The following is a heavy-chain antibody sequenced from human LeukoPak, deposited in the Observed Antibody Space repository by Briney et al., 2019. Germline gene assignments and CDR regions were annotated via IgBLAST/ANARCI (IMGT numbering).Heavy chain of an antibody. CDR1: GGTFSSYA. CDR2: IIPIFGTA. J-gene: IGHJ4*02. D-gene: IGHD3-22*01. CDR3: ARTARDSSGYVPYYFDY. Sequence: GASVKVSYKASGGTFSSYAISWVRQAPGQGLEWMGGIIPIFGTANYAQKFQGRVTITADESTSTAYMELSSVRSEDTAVYYCARTARDSSGYVPYYFDYWGQGTLVTVSS. V-gene: IGHV1-69*13.